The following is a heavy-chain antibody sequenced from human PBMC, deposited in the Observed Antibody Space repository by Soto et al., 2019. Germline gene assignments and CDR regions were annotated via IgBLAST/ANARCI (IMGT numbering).Heavy chain of an antibody. D-gene: IGHD4-17*01. V-gene: IGHV3-64D*06. CDR1: GFTFSSYA. CDR2: ISSNGGST. CDR3: VKSPYGDYATYFDY. Sequence: GGSLRLSCSASGFTFSSYAMHWVRQAPGKGLEYVSAISSNGGSTYYADSVKGRFTISRDNPKNTLYLQMSSLRAEDTAVYYCVKSPYGDYATYFDYWGQGTLVTVS. J-gene: IGHJ4*02.